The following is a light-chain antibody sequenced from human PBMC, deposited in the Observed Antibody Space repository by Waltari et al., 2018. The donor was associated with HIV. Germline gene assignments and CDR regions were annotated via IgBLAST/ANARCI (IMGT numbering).Light chain of an antibody. CDR2: AGS. J-gene: IGKJ2*01. V-gene: IGKV3-20*01. Sequence: SPGTLSLSPGERATLSCRASQSVRSDYLAWYQQKPGQAPRLLIYAGSSRATGIPDRFSGSGSGTDFTLTISRLESEDFAVYYCQQYGNSLLYTFGQGTKLEIK. CDR3: QQYGNSLLYT. CDR1: QSVRSDY.